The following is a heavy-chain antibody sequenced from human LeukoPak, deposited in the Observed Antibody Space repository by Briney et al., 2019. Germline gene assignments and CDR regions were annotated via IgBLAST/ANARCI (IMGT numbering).Heavy chain of an antibody. CDR1: GFIFSNYA. CDR3: VKFHCSAYVCYNFDY. CDR2: IGGSGAST. D-gene: IGHD2-8*01. V-gene: IGHV3-23*01. J-gene: IGHJ4*02. Sequence: GGSLRLSCAASGFIFSNYAMSWVRQAPGKGLEWVSAIGGSGASTFYADSVKGRFTVSRDNIKDTQNLEMNSLRAEDTAVYYCVKFHCSAYVCYNFDYWGQGTLVTVCS.